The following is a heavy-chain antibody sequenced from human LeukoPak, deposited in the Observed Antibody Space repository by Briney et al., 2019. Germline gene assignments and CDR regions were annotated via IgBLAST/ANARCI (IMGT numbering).Heavy chain of an antibody. D-gene: IGHD2-2*02. J-gene: IGHJ3*02. Sequence: SETLSLTCTVSGGSISSGGYYWSWIRQPPGKGLEWIGYIYHSGSTYYNPSLKSRVTISVDRSKNQFSLKLSSVTAADTAVYYCARDTWDIVVVPAAIRGDAFDIWGQGTMVTVSS. CDR3: ARDTWDIVVVPAAIRGDAFDI. CDR2: IYHSGST. CDR1: GGSISSGGYY. V-gene: IGHV4-30-2*01.